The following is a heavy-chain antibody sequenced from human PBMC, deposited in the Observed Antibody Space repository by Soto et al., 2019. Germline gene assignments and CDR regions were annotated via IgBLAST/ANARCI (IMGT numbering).Heavy chain of an antibody. CDR1: GGSISSYC. CDR2: ICNSGGT. J-gene: IGHJ4*02. CDR3: ARGVGRYGSNLDY. V-gene: IGHV4-59*01. D-gene: IGHD1-26*01. Sequence: QVQLQESGPGLVKPSETLSLTCTVSGGSISSYCWSWVRQPPGEGLEWIANICNSGGTNYNPSLKSRVVISVDTSRNQFSLKLSSGTAADTDVYYCARGVGRYGSNLDYWGQGTLVTVSS.